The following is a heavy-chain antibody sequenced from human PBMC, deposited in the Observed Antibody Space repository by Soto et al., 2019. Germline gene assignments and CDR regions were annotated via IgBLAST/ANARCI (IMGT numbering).Heavy chain of an antibody. V-gene: IGHV1-69*13. D-gene: IGHD3-10*01. J-gene: IGHJ6*02. CDR1: GGTFSSYA. CDR2: IIPIFGTA. Sequence: ASVKVSCKASGGTFSSYAISWVRQAPGQGLEWMGGIIPIFGTANYAQKFQGRVTITADESTSTAYMELSSLRSEDTAVYYCARDRKGNYGSGSYPPPCYYYGMDVWGQGTTVTVSS. CDR3: ARDRKGNYGSGSYPPPCYYYGMDV.